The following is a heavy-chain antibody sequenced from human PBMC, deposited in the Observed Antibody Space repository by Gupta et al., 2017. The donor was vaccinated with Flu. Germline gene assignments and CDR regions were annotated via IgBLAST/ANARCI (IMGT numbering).Heavy chain of an antibody. Sequence: EVQLVESGGGLVHPGGSLRLSCAASGFIFTNYWMYWVRQAPGKGLVWVSRIHRDGSNTQYADSVKGRFTISRDNAKDTLYLQMNSLRAEDTAVYYCARNWEGIDYWGQGTLVTVSS. CDR2: IHRDGSNT. D-gene: IGHD1-26*01. CDR3: ARNWEGIDY. V-gene: IGHV3-74*03. J-gene: IGHJ4*02. CDR1: GFIFTNYW.